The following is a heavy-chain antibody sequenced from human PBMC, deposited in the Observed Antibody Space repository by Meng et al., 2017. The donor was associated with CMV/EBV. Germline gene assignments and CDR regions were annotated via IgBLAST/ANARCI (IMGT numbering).Heavy chain of an antibody. CDR1: GGSISSYS. CDR2: IYTSGST. CDR3: ARHGDTAMVVGIDY. Sequence: VPPPGSCPGLVKPSETLSLTCTVSGGSISSYSWSWIRQPAGKGLEWIGRIYTSGSTNYNPSLKSRVTMSVDTSKNQFSLKLSSVTAADTAVYYCARHGDTAMVVGIDYWGQGTLVTVSS. D-gene: IGHD5-18*01. V-gene: IGHV4-4*07. J-gene: IGHJ4*02.